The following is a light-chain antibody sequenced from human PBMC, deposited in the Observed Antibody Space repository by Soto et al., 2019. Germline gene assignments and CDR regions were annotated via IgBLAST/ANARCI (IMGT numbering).Light chain of an antibody. CDR2: DAS. CDR1: QSVRRY. CDR3: QQRSNWPPYT. J-gene: IGKJ2*01. V-gene: IGKV3-11*01. Sequence: EIVLTQSPATLSLSPGERATLSCRASQSVRRYLAWYQQKPGKAPRLLIYDASNRATGIPARFSGSGSGTDFTLTISSLEPEDFAGDYCQQRSNWPPYTFGQGTKLELK.